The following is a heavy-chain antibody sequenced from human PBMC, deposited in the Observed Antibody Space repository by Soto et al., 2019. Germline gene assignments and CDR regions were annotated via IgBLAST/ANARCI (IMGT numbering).Heavy chain of an antibody. D-gene: IGHD6-19*01. Sequence: EVQLLESGGGLVQPGGSLRLSCVASGFTFSSYAMSWVRQAPGKGLEWVSAISSAGRTYYADSVKGRFTISRDNSKNSLYLQMTSLRAEDTAVHYCVKAESCYASGWYAYWCRGSLVTVSS. CDR3: VKAESCYASGWYAY. J-gene: IGHJ4*02. CDR1: GFTFSSYA. CDR2: ISSAGRT. V-gene: IGHV3-23*01.